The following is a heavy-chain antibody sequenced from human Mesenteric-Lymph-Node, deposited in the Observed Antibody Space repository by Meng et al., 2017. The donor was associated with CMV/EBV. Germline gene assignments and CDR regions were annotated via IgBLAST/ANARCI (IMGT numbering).Heavy chain of an antibody. CDR2: VIPIVNIP. Sequence: GTFKTYNINWVRQAPGQGLEWMGTVIPIVNIPNYAQKFQGRVSITADKSTSTAYMELSSLTSDDTAIYYCARDLSGSLVTAIDFDYWGQGTLVTVSS. CDR1: GTFKTYN. V-gene: IGHV1-69*04. CDR3: ARDLSGSLVTAIDFDY. D-gene: IGHD3-10*01. J-gene: IGHJ4*02.